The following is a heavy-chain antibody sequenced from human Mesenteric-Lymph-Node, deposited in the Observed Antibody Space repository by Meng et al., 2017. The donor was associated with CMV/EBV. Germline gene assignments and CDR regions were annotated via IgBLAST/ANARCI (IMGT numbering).Heavy chain of an antibody. J-gene: IGHJ6*02. CDR1: GFTVSSNY. D-gene: IGHD3-3*01. CDR3: ARDGITIFGISKYYYYGMDV. V-gene: IGHV3-7*01. Sequence: GESLKISCAASGFTVSSNYMSWVRQAPGKGLEWVANIKQDGSEKYYVDSVKGRFTISRDNAKNSLYLQMNSLRAEDTAVYYCARDGITIFGISKYYYYGMDVWGQGTTVTVSS. CDR2: IKQDGSEK.